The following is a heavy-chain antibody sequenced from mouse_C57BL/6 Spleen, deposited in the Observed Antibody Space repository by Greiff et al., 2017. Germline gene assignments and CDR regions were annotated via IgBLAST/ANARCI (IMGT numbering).Heavy chain of an antibody. CDR2: IHPNSGST. D-gene: IGHD1-1*01. CDR3: ARSLYGGFAY. J-gene: IGHJ3*01. CDR1: GYTFTSYW. V-gene: IGHV1-64*01. Sequence: QVHVKQPGAELVKPGASVKLSCKASGYTFTSYWMHWVKQRPGQGLEWIGMIHPNSGSTNYNEKFKSKATLTVDKSSSTAYMQLSSLTSEDSAVYYCARSLYGGFAYWGQGTLVTVSA.